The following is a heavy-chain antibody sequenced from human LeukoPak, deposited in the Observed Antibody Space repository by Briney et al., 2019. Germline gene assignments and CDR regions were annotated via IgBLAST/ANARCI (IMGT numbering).Heavy chain of an antibody. CDR1: GGSISSYY. J-gene: IGHJ5*02. V-gene: IGHV4-59*01. D-gene: IGHD3-10*01. Sequence: SETLSLTCTVSGGSISSYYWSWIRQPPGKGLEWIGYIYYTGSTNYNPSLKSRVTISVDTSKNQFSLKLSSVTAADTAIYYCARGGYYGSGNDFRFDPWGQGTLVTVSS. CDR2: IYYTGST. CDR3: ARGGYYGSGNDFRFDP.